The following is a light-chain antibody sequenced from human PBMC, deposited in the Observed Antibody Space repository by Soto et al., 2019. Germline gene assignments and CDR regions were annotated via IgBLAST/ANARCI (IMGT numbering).Light chain of an antibody. CDR3: QQYGGSPRT. Sequence: EIVLTQSPGTLSLSPGEGATLSCRASQSIGGNSLAWYQQRRGQAPRLLIHGASNRATGIPDRFSGSGYGTDFTLTITRLEPEDCAVYYCQQYGGSPRTFGQGTKVEVK. CDR1: QSIGGNS. J-gene: IGKJ1*01. V-gene: IGKV3-20*01. CDR2: GAS.